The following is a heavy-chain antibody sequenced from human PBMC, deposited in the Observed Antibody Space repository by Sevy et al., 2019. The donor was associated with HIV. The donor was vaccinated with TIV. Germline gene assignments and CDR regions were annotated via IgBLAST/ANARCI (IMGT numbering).Heavy chain of an antibody. V-gene: IGHV1-69*13. CDR3: ASSVYYYDSSGLGGY. D-gene: IGHD3-22*01. Sequence: ASVKVSCKASGGTFSSYAISWVRQAPGQGLEWMGGIIPIFGTANYAQKFQGRVTITADESTSTDYMQLSSLRSEDTAVYYCASSVYYYDSSGLGGYWGQGTLVTVSS. CDR1: GGTFSSYA. CDR2: IIPIFGTA. J-gene: IGHJ4*02.